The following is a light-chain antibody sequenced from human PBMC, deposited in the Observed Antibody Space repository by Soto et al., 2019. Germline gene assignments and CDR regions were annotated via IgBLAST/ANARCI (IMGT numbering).Light chain of an antibody. Sequence: EIVWTQSPGTLSLSPGERATLSCSASQSVSSSYLAWYQQKPGQAPRLLIYGASSRATGIPDRFSGSGSGTDFTLTISRREPEYFAVYYCQQYGSSPNTFGQGPRLEIK. V-gene: IGKV3-20*01. CDR1: QSVSSSY. CDR3: QQYGSSPNT. CDR2: GAS. J-gene: IGKJ5*01.